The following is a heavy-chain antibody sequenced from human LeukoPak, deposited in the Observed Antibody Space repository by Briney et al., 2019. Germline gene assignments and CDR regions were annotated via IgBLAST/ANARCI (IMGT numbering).Heavy chain of an antibody. CDR3: ASSYYYGMDV. CDR1: GGSISSYY. CDR2: IYYSGST. Sequence: SETLSLTCTVSGGSISSYYWSWIRQPPGEGLEWIGYIYYSGSTNYNPSLKSRVTISVDTSKNQFSLKLSSVTAADTAVYYCASSYYYGMDVWGQGTTVTVSS. J-gene: IGHJ6*02. V-gene: IGHV4-59*01.